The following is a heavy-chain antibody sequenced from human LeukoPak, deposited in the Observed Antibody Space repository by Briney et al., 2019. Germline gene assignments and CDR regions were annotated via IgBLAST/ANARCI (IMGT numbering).Heavy chain of an antibody. J-gene: IGHJ4*02. Sequence: GASVKVSCKASGYTFTKYYMHWVRQAPGQGLEWMGWINPNSAVTKYAQRFQGRVTMTRDTSISTAYMELSRLRSDDTAVYYCALTPFSTAMGDYWGQGTLVTVSS. V-gene: IGHV1-2*02. CDR1: GYTFTKYY. D-gene: IGHD5-18*01. CDR2: INPNSAVT. CDR3: ALTPFSTAMGDY.